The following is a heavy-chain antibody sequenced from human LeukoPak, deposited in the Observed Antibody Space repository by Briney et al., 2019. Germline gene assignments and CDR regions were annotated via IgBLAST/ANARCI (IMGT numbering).Heavy chain of an antibody. CDR1: GYIFINSG. V-gene: IGHV1-18*01. J-gene: IGHJ5*01. CDR3: VGDVGYSDYGPDS. CDR2: IRGSNGDT. Sequence: ASVKVSCKASGYIFINSGISWVRQAPGHGLEWMGWIRGSNGDTNYAQSLQGRVTVTTDTSTSTAYMELRSLRSDDTAVYYCVGDVGYSDYGPDSWGQGTLVTVSS. D-gene: IGHD4-11*01.